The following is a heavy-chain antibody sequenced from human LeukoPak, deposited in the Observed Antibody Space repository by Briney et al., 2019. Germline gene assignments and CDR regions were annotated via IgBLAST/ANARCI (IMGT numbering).Heavy chain of an antibody. CDR3: ARDREGGYPAPYYFDY. J-gene: IGHJ4*02. CDR1: GFTFSSYA. D-gene: IGHD5-18*01. Sequence: GGSLRLSCAASGFTFSSYAMHWVRQAPGKGLEWVAVISYDGSNKYYADSVKGRFTISRDNSKNTLYLQMNSLRAEDTAVYYCARDREGGYPAPYYFDYWGQGTLVTVSS. CDR2: ISYDGSNK. V-gene: IGHV3-30-3*01.